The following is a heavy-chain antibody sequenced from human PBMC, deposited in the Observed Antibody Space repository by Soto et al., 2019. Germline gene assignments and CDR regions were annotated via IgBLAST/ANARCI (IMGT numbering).Heavy chain of an antibody. CDR1: GLTFTTYA. V-gene: IGHV3-23*01. CDR3: AKEEGHPSWFDP. Sequence: EVQLLESGGGLVQPGGSLRLSCAASGLTFTTYAMTWVRQAPGKGLEWVSAITASGGGAYYAESVKGRFTISRDNSKNTLYLQMNSLSDEDTAVYYCAKEEGHPSWFDPWGQGTLVTVSS. CDR2: ITASGGGA. J-gene: IGHJ5*02.